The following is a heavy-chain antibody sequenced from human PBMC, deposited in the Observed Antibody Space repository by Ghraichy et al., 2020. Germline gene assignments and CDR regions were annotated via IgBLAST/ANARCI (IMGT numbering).Heavy chain of an antibody. V-gene: IGHV1-69*13. D-gene: IGHD5-18*01. Sequence: SVKVSCKASGGTFSSYAISWVRQAPGQGLEWMGGIIPIFGTANYAQKFQGRVTITADESTSTAYMELSSLRSEDTAVYYCARTPIQLWLTSDYYYYGMDVWGQGTTVTVSS. CDR1: GGTFSSYA. CDR2: IIPIFGTA. J-gene: IGHJ6*02. CDR3: ARTPIQLWLTSDYYYYGMDV.